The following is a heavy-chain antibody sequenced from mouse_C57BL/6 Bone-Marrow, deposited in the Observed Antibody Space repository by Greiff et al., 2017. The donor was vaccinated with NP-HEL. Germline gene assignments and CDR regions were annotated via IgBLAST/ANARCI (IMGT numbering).Heavy chain of an antibody. CDR1: GFTFSSYA. V-gene: IGHV5-9-1*02. Sequence: EVKLVESGEGLVKPGGSLKLSCAASGFTFSSYAMSWVRQTPEKRLEWVAYISSGGDYIYYADTVKGRFTISRDNARNTLYLQMSSLKSEDTAMYYCTRDWITTVVAPAGFAYWGQGTLVTVSA. CDR2: ISSGGDYI. CDR3: TRDWITTVVAPAGFAY. J-gene: IGHJ3*01. D-gene: IGHD1-1*01.